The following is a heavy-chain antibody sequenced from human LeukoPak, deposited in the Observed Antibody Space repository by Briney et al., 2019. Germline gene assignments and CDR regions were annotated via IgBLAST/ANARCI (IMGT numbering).Heavy chain of an antibody. D-gene: IGHD1-14*01. J-gene: IGHJ4*02. CDR2: INQDGSEK. CDR3: ARNSESLTHPKY. CDR1: GFTLGVYW. V-gene: IGHV3-7*01. Sequence: GGSLRLSCAASGFTLGVYWMTWVRQAPGKGLEWVANINQDGSEKHYLDSVKGRFTISRDNPRNSLSLQMSSLRAEDTAIYYCARNSESLTHPKYWGQGTLVTVAS.